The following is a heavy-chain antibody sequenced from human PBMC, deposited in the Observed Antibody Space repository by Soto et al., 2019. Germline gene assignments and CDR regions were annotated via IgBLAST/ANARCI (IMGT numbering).Heavy chain of an antibody. CDR2: MYSNGRT. CDR3: ARHLGYDSSDYYRDWFDP. V-gene: IGHV4-59*08. D-gene: IGHD3-22*01. J-gene: IGHJ5*02. CDR1: GGSISTYY. Sequence: QVQLQQSRPGLVKPSETLSLTCTVSGGSISTYYWSWIRQPPEKGLEWIGYMYSNGRTNYNPSLRSRVIISVDASKNQFSLKVRCVTATDTAVYYCARHLGYDSSDYYRDWFDPCGQGPLVIFSS.